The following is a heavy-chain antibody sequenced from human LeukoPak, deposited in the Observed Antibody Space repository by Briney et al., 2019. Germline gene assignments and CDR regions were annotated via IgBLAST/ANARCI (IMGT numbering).Heavy chain of an antibody. V-gene: IGHV3-66*01. CDR2: MYTGGST. CDR3: ARGRYYDSSGYYLEFDY. D-gene: IGHD3-22*01. CDR1: GFTVTSNY. Sequence: GGSLRLSCAASGFTVTSNYMSWVRQAPGKGLEWVSVMYTGGSTYYADSVKGRFTISRDNSKNTVYLQMNSLRDEDTAVYYCARGRYYDSSGYYLEFDYWGQGTLVTVSS. J-gene: IGHJ4*02.